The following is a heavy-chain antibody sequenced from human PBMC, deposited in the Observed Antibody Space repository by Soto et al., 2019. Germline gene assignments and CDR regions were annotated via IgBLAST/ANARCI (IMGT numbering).Heavy chain of an antibody. CDR2: IYHSGST. D-gene: IGHD1-26*01. Sequence: SETLSLTCTVSGGSISRYCWSWIRQPPGKGLEWIGEIYHSGSTNYNPSLKSRVTISVDKSKNQFSLKLSSVTAADTAVYYCARVSGSYYYGMDVWGQGTTVTVSS. V-gene: IGHV4-59*12. CDR1: GGSISRYC. CDR3: ARVSGSYYYGMDV. J-gene: IGHJ6*02.